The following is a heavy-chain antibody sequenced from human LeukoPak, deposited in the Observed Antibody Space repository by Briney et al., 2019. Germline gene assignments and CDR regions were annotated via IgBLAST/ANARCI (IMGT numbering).Heavy chain of an antibody. V-gene: IGHV4-39*07. Sequence: PSETLSLTCTVSGGSISSSGYYWGWIRQSPGKGMEWIASIFYSGSTHYNPSLKSRVTISVDRSKNQFSLKLSSVTAADTAVYYCARDPAAAGPTFFDYWGQGTLVTVSS. J-gene: IGHJ4*02. CDR1: GGSISSSGYY. CDR3: ARDPAAAGPTFFDY. D-gene: IGHD6-13*01. CDR2: IFYSGST.